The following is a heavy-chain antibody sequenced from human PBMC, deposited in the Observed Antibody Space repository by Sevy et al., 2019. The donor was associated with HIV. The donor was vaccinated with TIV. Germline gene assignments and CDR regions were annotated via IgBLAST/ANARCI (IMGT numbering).Heavy chain of an antibody. D-gene: IGHD3-10*01. CDR1: GFTSSNYA. CDR2: ITDSSAAIT. CDR3: AKDLVASGRMNWFDP. J-gene: IGHJ5*02. V-gene: IGHV3-23*01. Sequence: GGSLRLSCAASGFTSSNYALSWVRLTPGKGLEWVSAITDSSAAITYYAGSVKGRFFISRDNSKNTLYLQMNSLRAEDTAVYYCAKDLVASGRMNWFDPWGQGTTVTVSS.